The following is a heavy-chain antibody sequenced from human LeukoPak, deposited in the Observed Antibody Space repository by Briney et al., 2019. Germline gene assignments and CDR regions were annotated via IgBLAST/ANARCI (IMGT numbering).Heavy chain of an antibody. D-gene: IGHD6-6*01. CDR2: IYHTGTS. J-gene: IGHJ4*02. CDR1: GASISSGTYY. V-gene: IGHV4-39*07. CDR3: ARGTIAARFDY. Sequence: PSETLSLTCTVSGASISSGTYYWTWIRQPPGKVLEWIGSIYHTGTSYYNPSLTSRVSTSVDTSKNQFSLRLSSVNAADTAVYYCARGTIAARFDYWGQGTLVTVSS.